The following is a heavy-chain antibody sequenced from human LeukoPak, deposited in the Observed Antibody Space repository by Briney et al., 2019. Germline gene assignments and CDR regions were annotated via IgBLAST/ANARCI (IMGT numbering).Heavy chain of an antibody. CDR3: ARHEDRHCSGGSCYSWFDP. CDR2: IYYSGST. CDR1: GGSISSYY. V-gene: IGHV4-59*08. J-gene: IGHJ5*02. Sequence: SETLSLTCTVSGGSISSYYWSWIRQPPGKGLEWIGYIYYSGSTNYNPSLKSRVTISVDTSKNQFSLKLSSVTAADTAVYYCARHEDRHCSGGSCYSWFDPWGQGTLVTVSS. D-gene: IGHD2-15*01.